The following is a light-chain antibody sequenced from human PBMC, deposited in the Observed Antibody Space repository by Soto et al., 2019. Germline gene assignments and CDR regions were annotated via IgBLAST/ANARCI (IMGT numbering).Light chain of an antibody. CDR2: DVS. Sequence: QSALAQPRSVSGSPGQSVTISCTGTSSDVGAYNYVSWYQQHPGKAPKVMIYDVSKRPSGVPDRFSGSKSGNTASLTISGLQADDEADYYCCSYAGTYTFVFGSGTKVTVL. J-gene: IGLJ1*01. V-gene: IGLV2-11*01. CDR3: CSYAGTYTFV. CDR1: SSDVGAYNY.